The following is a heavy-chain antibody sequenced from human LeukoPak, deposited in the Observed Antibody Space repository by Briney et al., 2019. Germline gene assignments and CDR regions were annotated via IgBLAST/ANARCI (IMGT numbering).Heavy chain of an antibody. J-gene: IGHJ4*02. Sequence: QPGRSLRLSCAASGFTFGNYAMHWVRQAPGKGLEWVAVISYDGSKKYYADSVRGRFTISRDNSKNTLYLQMNSLRAEDTAVYYCARTAAGTFFDYWGQGTLVTVSS. CDR2: ISYDGSKK. CDR1: GFTFGNYA. CDR3: ARTAAGTFFDY. V-gene: IGHV3-30*14. D-gene: IGHD6-13*01.